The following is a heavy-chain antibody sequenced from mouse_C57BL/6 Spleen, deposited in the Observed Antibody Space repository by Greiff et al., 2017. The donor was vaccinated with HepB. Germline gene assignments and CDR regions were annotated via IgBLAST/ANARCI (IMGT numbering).Heavy chain of an antibody. CDR1: GFNIKDDY. Sequence: VQLQQSGAELVRPGASVKLSCTASGFNIKDDYMHWVKQRPEQGLEWIGWIDPENGDTEYASKFQGKATITADTSSNTAYLQLSSLTSEDTAVYYCTTSTLYYYGSSLFAYWGQGTLVTVSA. CDR2: IDPENGDT. CDR3: TTSTLYYYGSSLFAY. J-gene: IGHJ3*01. D-gene: IGHD1-1*01. V-gene: IGHV14-4*01.